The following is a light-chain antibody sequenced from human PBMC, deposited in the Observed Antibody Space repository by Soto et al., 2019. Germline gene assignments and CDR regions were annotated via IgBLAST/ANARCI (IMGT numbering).Light chain of an antibody. J-gene: IGLJ2*01. CDR2: EGS. CDR1: SSVVGSYNH. CDR3: CSYAGSSTHVV. Sequence: QSALTQPASVSGCPGQSITISCTGTSSVVGSYNHVSWYQQHPGKAPKLMIYEGSKRPSGVSNRFSGSKSGNTASLTISGLQAEYEADYYCCSYAGSSTHVVFGGGTKLTVL. V-gene: IGLV2-23*01.